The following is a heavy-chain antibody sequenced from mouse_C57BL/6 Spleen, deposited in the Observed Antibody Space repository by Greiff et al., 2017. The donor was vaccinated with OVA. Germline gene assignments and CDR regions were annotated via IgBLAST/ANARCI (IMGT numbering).Heavy chain of an antibody. CDR1: GFTFSSYG. J-gene: IGHJ4*01. D-gene: IGHD1-1*01. CDR3: ARHDISSRAMDY. V-gene: IGHV5-6*01. CDR2: ISSGGSYT. Sequence: EVQLVESGGDLVKPGGSLKLSCAASGFTFSSYGMSWVRQTPDKRLEWVATISSGGSYTYYPDSVKGRFTISRDNAKNTLYLQMSSLKSEDTAMYDCARHDISSRAMDYWGQGTSVTVAS.